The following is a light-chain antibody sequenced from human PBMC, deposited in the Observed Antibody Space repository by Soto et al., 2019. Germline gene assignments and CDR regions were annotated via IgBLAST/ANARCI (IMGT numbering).Light chain of an antibody. CDR1: QSVSSN. Sequence: EVVMTQSPATLSVSLGDRATLSCRASQSVSSNLAWYQQKPGQAPRLLIYGASTRATGIPARFSGSGSGTEFTLTISSLQSKDFAVYSCQQYNNWPLTFGGGTKVDIK. CDR2: GAS. V-gene: IGKV3-15*01. CDR3: QQYNNWPLT. J-gene: IGKJ4*01.